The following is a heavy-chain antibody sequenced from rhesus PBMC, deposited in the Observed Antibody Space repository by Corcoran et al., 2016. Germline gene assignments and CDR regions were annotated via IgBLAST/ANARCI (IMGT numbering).Heavy chain of an antibody. CDR3: ARNEYRHYGLDF. J-gene: IGHJ6*01. Sequence: QVQLQESGPGLVKPSETLSLTCAVSGGSISGYYWKWNRQPHGKGLEWVGYIVGRGGSTYSNPSLKSRVTISTDTSKNQFSLKLTSVTAADTGVYYCARNEYRHYGLDFWGQGVVVPVSS. D-gene: IGHD4-23*01. CDR2: IVGRGGST. CDR1: GGSISGYY. V-gene: IGHV4S5*01.